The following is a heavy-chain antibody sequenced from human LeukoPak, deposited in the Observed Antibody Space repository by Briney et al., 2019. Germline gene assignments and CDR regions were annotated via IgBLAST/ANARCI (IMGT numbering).Heavy chain of an antibody. CDR1: GYTFTSYD. CDR2: IIPILGIA. J-gene: IGHJ3*02. CDR3: ARERAGFPFDI. D-gene: IGHD6-19*01. Sequence: GASVKVSCKASGYTFTSYDINWVRQATGQGLEWMGRIIPILGIANYAQKFQGRVTITADKSTSTAYMELSSLRSEDTAVYYCARERAGFPFDIWGQGTVVTVSS. V-gene: IGHV1-69*04.